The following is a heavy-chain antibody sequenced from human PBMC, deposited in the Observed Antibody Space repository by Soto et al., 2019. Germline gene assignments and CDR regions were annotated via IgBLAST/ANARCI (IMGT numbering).Heavy chain of an antibody. Sequence: QVQLVESGGGVVQPGRSLRLSCAASGFTFSSYGMHWVRQAPGKGLEWVAVISYDGSNKYYADSVKGRFTISRDNSKNTLYLQMNSLRAEDTAVYYCAKDRRGWYWGGGYWGQGTLVTVSS. CDR1: GFTFSSYG. J-gene: IGHJ4*02. CDR2: ISYDGSNK. V-gene: IGHV3-30*18. D-gene: IGHD6-19*01. CDR3: AKDRRGWYWGGGY.